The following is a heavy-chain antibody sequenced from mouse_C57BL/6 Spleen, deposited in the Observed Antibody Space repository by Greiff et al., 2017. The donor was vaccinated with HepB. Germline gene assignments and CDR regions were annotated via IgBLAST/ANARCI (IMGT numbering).Heavy chain of an antibody. D-gene: IGHD2-5*01. CDR2: IDPSDSYT. V-gene: IGHV1-50*01. Sequence: VQLQQPGAELVKPGASVKLSCKASGYTFTSYWMQWVKQRPGQGLEWIGEIDPSDSYTNYNQKFKGKATLTVDTSSSTAYMQLSSLTSEDSAVYYCARGNYSNLYAMDYWGQGTSVTVSS. J-gene: IGHJ4*01. CDR1: GYTFTSYW. CDR3: ARGNYSNLYAMDY.